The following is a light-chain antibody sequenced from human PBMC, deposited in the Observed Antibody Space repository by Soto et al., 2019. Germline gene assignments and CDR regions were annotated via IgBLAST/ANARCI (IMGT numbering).Light chain of an antibody. Sequence: DIQMTQSPSSLSASVGDRVTITCRASQGIGDDLGWFQQKPGKAPKCLIYTASRLQSGVPPRFSGSGSGTEFTLTISSLQPEDFASYYCLQHNTYPHTFGQGTKLETK. V-gene: IGKV1-17*01. CDR1: QGIGDD. J-gene: IGKJ2*01. CDR3: LQHNTYPHT. CDR2: TAS.